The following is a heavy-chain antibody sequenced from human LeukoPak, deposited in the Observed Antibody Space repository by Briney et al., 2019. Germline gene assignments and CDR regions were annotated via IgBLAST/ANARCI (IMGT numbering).Heavy chain of an antibody. V-gene: IGHV3-48*03. D-gene: IGHD5-12*01. CDR2: IVSSGSTI. CDR1: GFTFSSYE. Sequence: GGSLRLSCAASGFTFSSYEMNWVRQAPGKGLEWVSYIVSSGSTIYYADSVKGRFTISRDNAKNSLYLQMNSLRAEDTAVYYCARDSIVATYYYYGMDVWGQGTTVTVSS. J-gene: IGHJ6*02. CDR3: ARDSIVATYYYYGMDV.